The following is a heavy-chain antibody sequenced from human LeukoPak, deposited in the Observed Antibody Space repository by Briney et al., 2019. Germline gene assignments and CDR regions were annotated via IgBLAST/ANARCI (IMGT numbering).Heavy chain of an antibody. Sequence: PGGSLRLSCAASAITFSNYWMSWVRQAPGKGLEWVANIKQDGSEKYYVDSVKGRFTISRDNSKNTLYLQMNSLRAEDTAVYYCAKEPSLSSSNPDYWGQGTLVTVSS. CDR1: AITFSNYW. CDR2: IKQDGSEK. J-gene: IGHJ4*02. CDR3: AKEPSLSSSNPDY. V-gene: IGHV3-7*01. D-gene: IGHD4-11*01.